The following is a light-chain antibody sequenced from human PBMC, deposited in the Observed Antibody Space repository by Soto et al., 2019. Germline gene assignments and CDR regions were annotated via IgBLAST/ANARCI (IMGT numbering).Light chain of an antibody. J-gene: IGKJ1*01. Sequence: IEMTQSAATVSLAPGERVTLSCRASESVSTNLAWYQQKPGQAPRLLIYGASTRATGIPARFSGSGSGTEFTLTISSLQSEDFAVYYCQQYNNWLRTFGQGTKVDIK. V-gene: IGKV3-15*01. CDR2: GAS. CDR1: ESVSTN. CDR3: QQYNNWLRT.